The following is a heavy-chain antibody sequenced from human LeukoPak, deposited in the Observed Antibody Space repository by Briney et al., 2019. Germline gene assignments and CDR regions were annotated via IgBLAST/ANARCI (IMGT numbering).Heavy chain of an antibody. Sequence: GGSLRLSCAASGFTVSSNYMSWVRQAPGKGLEWVSVIYSGGSTYYADSVKGRFTISRDNSKNTLYLQMNSLRAEDTAVYYCARDRGFHYDQLDYWGQGTLVTVSS. V-gene: IGHV3-53*01. J-gene: IGHJ4*02. CDR2: IYSGGST. CDR3: ARDRGFHYDQLDY. CDR1: GFTVSSNY. D-gene: IGHD3-22*01.